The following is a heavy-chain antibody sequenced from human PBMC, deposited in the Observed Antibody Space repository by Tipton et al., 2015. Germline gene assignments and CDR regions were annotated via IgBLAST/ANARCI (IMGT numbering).Heavy chain of an antibody. CDR1: GFTFDDYA. V-gene: IGHV3-9*01. J-gene: IGHJ6*02. Sequence: SLRLSCAASGFTFDDYAMHWVRQAPGKGLEWDSGISWNSGVIGYADSVKGRFTISRDNAKNSLYLQMNSLRAEDTALYYCAKDGSSGWQDTVYYYYGMDVWGQGTTVTVSS. CDR2: ISWNSGVI. D-gene: IGHD6-19*01. CDR3: AKDGSSGWQDTVYYYYGMDV.